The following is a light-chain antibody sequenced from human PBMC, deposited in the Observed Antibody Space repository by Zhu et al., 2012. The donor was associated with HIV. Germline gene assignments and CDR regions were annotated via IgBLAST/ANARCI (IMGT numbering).Light chain of an antibody. CDR3: SRTVVHLGRPFGT. CDR1: QSVSTTY. CDR2: ETA. Sequence: EIVLTQSPGTLSLSPGERATLSCRSSQSVSTTYLAWYQQKHGQPPRLLMYETATRAAGTPDRFSGSGFGTDFTLTISRLEPEDFAVYYLSRTVVHLGRPFGTFG. J-gene: IGKJ1*01. V-gene: IGKV3-20*01.